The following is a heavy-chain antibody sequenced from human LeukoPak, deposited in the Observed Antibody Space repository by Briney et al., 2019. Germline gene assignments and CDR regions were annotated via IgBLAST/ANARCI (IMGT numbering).Heavy chain of an antibody. D-gene: IGHD5-12*01. V-gene: IGHV4-34*01. CDR3: ARHRIVATYWFDP. Sequence: SETLSLTCAVYGGSFSGYYWSWIRQPPGKGLEGIAEINHSGSTNYNPSLKSRVTISVDTSKNQFSLKLSSVTAADTAVYYCARHRIVATYWFDPWGQGTLVTVSS. J-gene: IGHJ5*02. CDR2: INHSGST. CDR1: GGSFSGYY.